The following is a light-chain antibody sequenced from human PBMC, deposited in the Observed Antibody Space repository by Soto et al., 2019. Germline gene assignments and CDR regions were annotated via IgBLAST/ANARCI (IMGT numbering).Light chain of an antibody. CDR1: SSDIGSYNY. V-gene: IGLV2-14*01. CDR2: EVS. J-gene: IGLJ2*01. Sequence: QLVLTQPASVSGSPGQSITISCTGTSSDIGSYNYVSWYQQHPGKAPKLIIYEVSNRPSGFSNRFSGSKSANTASLTISGLQAEDEADYYCSSYTDTNTPVVFGGGTQLTVL. CDR3: SSYTDTNTPVV.